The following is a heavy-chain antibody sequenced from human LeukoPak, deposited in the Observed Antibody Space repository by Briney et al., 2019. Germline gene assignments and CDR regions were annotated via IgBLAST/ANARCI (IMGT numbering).Heavy chain of an antibody. V-gene: IGHV4-59*01. Sequence: SETLSLTCTVSGGSISSFFWSWIRQPPGKGLEWLGCIDYSGSTQYNPSLKSRVTIPVDTSKQQFSLKLSSVTAADTAVYYCARDLELERNRWNYFESWGQGTLVTVSS. CDR3: ARDLELERNRWNYFES. D-gene: IGHD1-1*01. CDR1: GGSISSFF. CDR2: IDYSGST. J-gene: IGHJ4*02.